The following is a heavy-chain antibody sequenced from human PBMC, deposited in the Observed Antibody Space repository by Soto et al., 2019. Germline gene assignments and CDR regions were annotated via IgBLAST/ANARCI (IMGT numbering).Heavy chain of an antibody. J-gene: IGHJ4*02. CDR3: ARYPSYRPHFDN. CDR2: IYYSGST. D-gene: IGHD3-16*02. V-gene: IGHV4-39*01. Sequence: QLQLQESGPGLVKPSETLSLTCTVSGGSISSSSYYWGWIRQPPGKGLEWIGSIYYSGSTYYNPSVKSRVTISVDTSKNQFSLKLSSVTAADTAVYYCARYPSYRPHFDNWGQGTLVTVSS. CDR1: GGSISSSSYY.